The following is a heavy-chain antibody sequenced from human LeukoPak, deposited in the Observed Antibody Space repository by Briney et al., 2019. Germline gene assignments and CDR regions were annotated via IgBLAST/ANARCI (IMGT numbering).Heavy chain of an antibody. D-gene: IGHD3-16*02. CDR1: GGTFSSYT. CDR3: ARDSGPYYDYVWGSYPDY. Sequence: ASVKVSCKASGGTFSSYTISWVRQAPGQGLEWMGRIIPIFGTANYAQKFQGRVTITTDESTSTAYMELSSLRSEDTAVYYCARDSGPYYDYVWGSYPDYWGQGTLVTVSS. CDR2: IIPIFGTA. J-gene: IGHJ4*02. V-gene: IGHV1-69*05.